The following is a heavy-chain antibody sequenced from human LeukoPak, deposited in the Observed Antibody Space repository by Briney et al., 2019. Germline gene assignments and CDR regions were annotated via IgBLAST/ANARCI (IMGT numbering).Heavy chain of an antibody. V-gene: IGHV4-59*08. J-gene: IGHJ4*02. CDR2: IYYSGST. Sequence: PSETLSLTCTVSGGSISSYYWSWIRQPPGKGLEWIGYIYYSGSTNYNPSLKSRVTISVDTSKNQFSLKLSSVTAADTAVYYCARVREMGVLDYWGQGTLVTVSS. CDR3: ARVREMGVLDY. D-gene: IGHD5-24*01. CDR1: GGSISSYY.